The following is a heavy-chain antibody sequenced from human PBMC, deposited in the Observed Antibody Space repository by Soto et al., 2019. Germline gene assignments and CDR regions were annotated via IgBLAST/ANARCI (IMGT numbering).Heavy chain of an antibody. V-gene: IGHV3-23*01. Sequence: EVQLLESGGVLVQPGGSLRLSCAASGFSFGSYAMSWVRQAPGKGLEWVSGISGNGASTYYADSVKGRFTISRDNSKNTVYLQMNSLRAEDTALYHCAKVKGCGGGSCYVLDYWGQGTLVTVSS. CDR1: GFSFGSYA. CDR2: ISGNGAST. D-gene: IGHD2-15*01. J-gene: IGHJ4*02. CDR3: AKVKGCGGGSCYVLDY.